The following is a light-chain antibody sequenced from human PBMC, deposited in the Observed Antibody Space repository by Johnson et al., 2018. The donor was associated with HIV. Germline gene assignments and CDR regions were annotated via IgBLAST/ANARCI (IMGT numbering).Light chain of an antibody. Sequence: QPVLTQPPSVSAAPGQRVNISCSGNISNIESYFVSWYQQLPGAAPTLLIYEDNKLPSGIPDRFSGSKSGATATLGITGLQTGDEADYYCGIWDASLSPLYVFGSGTTIPVL. CDR2: EDN. CDR1: ISNIESYF. J-gene: IGLJ1*01. CDR3: GIWDASLSPLYV. V-gene: IGLV1-51*02.